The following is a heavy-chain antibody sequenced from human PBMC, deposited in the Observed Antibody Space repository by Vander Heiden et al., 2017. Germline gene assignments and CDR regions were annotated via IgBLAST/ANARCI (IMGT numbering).Heavy chain of an antibody. V-gene: IGHV3-48*01. CDR3: AREAAVGCNSGPYYGLDV. J-gene: IGHJ6*02. CDR1: GFTFNSYS. CDR2: IGTRGSTR. D-gene: IGHD6-19*01. Sequence: EVQLVESGGDLVQPGGSLRLSCAASGFTFNSYSMNWVRQAPGRGLEWVSYIGTRGSTRWYADSVKGRVTISRDNAKNSLYLQMNNLRAEDTAVYYCAREAAVGCNSGPYYGLDVWGQGTTVTVSS.